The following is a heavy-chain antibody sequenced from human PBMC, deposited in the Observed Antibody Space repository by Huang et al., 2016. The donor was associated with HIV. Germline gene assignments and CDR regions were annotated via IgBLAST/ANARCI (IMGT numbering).Heavy chain of an antibody. D-gene: IGHD2-2*01. CDR1: GYRFSNYW. CDR2: IYPGDSKT. J-gene: IGHJ4*02. CDR3: ARHGAIVVVPAAMPHFDF. Sequence: VQLVQSGAEVKKPGESLRISCKASGYRFSNYWVAWVRQMPGKGLEWRGIIYPGDSKTRYSPSFEGQVTISADKSVNTAYLQWSSLKASDTAIYYCARHGAIVVVPAAMPHFDFWGPGTLVTVPS. V-gene: IGHV5-51*01.